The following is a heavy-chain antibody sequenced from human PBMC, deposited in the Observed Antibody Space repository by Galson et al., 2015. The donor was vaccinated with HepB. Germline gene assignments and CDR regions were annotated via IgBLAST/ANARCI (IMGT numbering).Heavy chain of an antibody. Sequence: SVKVSCKASGDNFSSYAFSWVRLAPGQGLEWMGGIIPMFGTANYAQKFQGRVTISADESTGTAYMELSSLRSEDTAVYYCARDGDSSGSLLDQWGQGTLVTVSS. J-gene: IGHJ4*02. CDR1: GDNFSSYA. CDR3: ARDGDSSGSLLDQ. D-gene: IGHD3-22*01. V-gene: IGHV1-69*13. CDR2: IIPMFGTA.